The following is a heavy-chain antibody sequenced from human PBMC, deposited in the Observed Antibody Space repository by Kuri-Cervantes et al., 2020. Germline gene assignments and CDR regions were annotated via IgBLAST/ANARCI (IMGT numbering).Heavy chain of an antibody. Sequence: LSLTCAASGFTFSDYYMSWIRQAPGKGLEWVSYISSSSSYIYYADSVKGRFTISRDNSKNTLFMQMNSLRAEDTAVYYCAKGQQAVAVFGYYFDYWGQGTLVTVSS. CDR1: GFTFSDYY. J-gene: IGHJ4*02. CDR2: ISSSSSYI. D-gene: IGHD6-19*01. V-gene: IGHV3-11*05. CDR3: AKGQQAVAVFGYYFDY.